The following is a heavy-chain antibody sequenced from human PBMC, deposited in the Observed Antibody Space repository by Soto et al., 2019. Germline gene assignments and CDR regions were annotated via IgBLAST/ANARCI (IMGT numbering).Heavy chain of an antibody. Sequence: GGSLRLSCAAFGFKISSYSMNWVRQAPGKGLEWVSSISSSSSYIYYADSVKGRFTISRDNAKNSLYLQMNSLRAEDTAVYYCARGVTIPLDVWGQGTTVTVSS. J-gene: IGHJ6*02. V-gene: IGHV3-21*01. CDR1: GFKISSYS. D-gene: IGHD3-3*01. CDR2: ISSSSSYI. CDR3: ARGVTIPLDV.